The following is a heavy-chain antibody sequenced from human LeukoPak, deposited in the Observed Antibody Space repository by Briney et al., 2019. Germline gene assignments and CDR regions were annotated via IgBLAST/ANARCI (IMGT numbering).Heavy chain of an antibody. CDR3: VKDQGECPGSRCYLRFLEY. J-gene: IGHJ4*02. V-gene: IGHV3-30*02. CDR1: GFNFSIYG. D-gene: IGHD3-3*01. CDR2: VRYDQSAT. Sequence: PGGSLRLSCAASGFNFSIYGMHWVRQAQGKGLEWVTFVRYDQSATVYADSVQGRFAISRDNSKNTVYLQMNSLRVEDTALYFCVKDQGECPGSRCYLRFLEYWGQGTLVIVSS.